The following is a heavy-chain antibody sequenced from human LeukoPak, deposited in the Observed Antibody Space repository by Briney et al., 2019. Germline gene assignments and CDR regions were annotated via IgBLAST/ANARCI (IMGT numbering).Heavy chain of an antibody. CDR2: ISSSSSYI. J-gene: IGHJ6*04. Sequence: GGSLRLSCAASGFTFSSYSMNWVRQAPGKGLEWVSSISSSSSYIYYADSVKGRFTISRDNAKNSLYLEMNSLRAEDTAVYYCAELGITMIGGVWGKGTTVTISS. D-gene: IGHD3-10*02. V-gene: IGHV3-21*01. CDR3: AELGITMIGGV. CDR1: GFTFSSYS.